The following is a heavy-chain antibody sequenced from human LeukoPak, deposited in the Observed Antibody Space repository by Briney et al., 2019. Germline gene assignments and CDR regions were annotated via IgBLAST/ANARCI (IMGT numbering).Heavy chain of an antibody. V-gene: IGHV1-18*01. D-gene: IGHD3-9*01. CDR2: ISAYNGNT. CDR3: ARDDYDILTGYWSPFDY. Sequence: ASVKVSCKASGYTFTSYGISWVRQAPGQGLEWMGWISAYNGNTNYAQKLQGRVTMTTDTSTSTAYMGLRSLRSDDTAVYYCARDDYDILTGYWSPFDYWGQGTLVTVSS. J-gene: IGHJ4*02. CDR1: GYTFTSYG.